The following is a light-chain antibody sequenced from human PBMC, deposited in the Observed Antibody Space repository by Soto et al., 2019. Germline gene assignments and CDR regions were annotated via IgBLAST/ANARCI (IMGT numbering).Light chain of an antibody. CDR2: HAS. V-gene: IGKV3-15*01. Sequence: EIVMSQSPATLSVSPGERDTLSCRASQNINNNLAWYQQKPGQVPRLLIYHASTGATGIPARLSGSGSGTELPLTISSVQSEDFAVYYCQQYNDWPLTVGGGTEVVIK. CDR3: QQYNDWPLT. CDR1: QNINNN. J-gene: IGKJ4*01.